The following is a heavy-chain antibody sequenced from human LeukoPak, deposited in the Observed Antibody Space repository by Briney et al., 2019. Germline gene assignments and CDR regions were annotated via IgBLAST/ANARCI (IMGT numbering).Heavy chain of an antibody. CDR1: GGSISSSSYY. J-gene: IGHJ3*02. V-gene: IGHV4-39*01. D-gene: IGHD2-15*01. CDR2: IYYSGST. Sequence: PSGTLSLTCTVSGGSISSSSYYWGWIRQPPGKGLEGIGSIYYSGSTYYNPSLKSPVTISVATSNNHFSLRLSSVTAADTAVYSCARLTGLGVATIGANAFDIWGQGTMVTVSS. CDR3: ARLTGLGVATIGANAFDI.